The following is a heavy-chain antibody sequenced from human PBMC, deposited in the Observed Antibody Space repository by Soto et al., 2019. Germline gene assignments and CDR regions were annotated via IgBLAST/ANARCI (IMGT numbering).Heavy chain of an antibody. Sequence: GVLRLSCEGSGFTFSDYYISWIRQAPGKGLEWISYSSNSGTFSRYADSVKGRFSISRDNTKNLLYLQMNSLRAEDTAVYYCARSGDNYNRLDNWGQGTPVTVSS. D-gene: IGHD1-1*01. CDR3: ARSGDNYNRLDN. V-gene: IGHV3-11*06. CDR2: SSNSGTFS. J-gene: IGHJ4*02. CDR1: GFTFSDYY.